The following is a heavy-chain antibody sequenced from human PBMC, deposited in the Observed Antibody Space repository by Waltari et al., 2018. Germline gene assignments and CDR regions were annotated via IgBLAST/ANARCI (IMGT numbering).Heavy chain of an antibody. CDR3: ARGASRGFGELSPKYFQH. Sequence: QVQLQESGPGLVKPSQTLSLTCTVSGGSISSGSYYWSWIRQPAGKGLEWIGRIYTSGGTNYNPSLKSRVTISVDTSKNQFSLKLSSVTAADTAVYYCARGASRGFGELSPKYFQHWGQGTLVTVSS. CDR2: IYTSGGT. CDR1: GGSISSGSYY. V-gene: IGHV4-61*02. D-gene: IGHD3-10*01. J-gene: IGHJ1*01.